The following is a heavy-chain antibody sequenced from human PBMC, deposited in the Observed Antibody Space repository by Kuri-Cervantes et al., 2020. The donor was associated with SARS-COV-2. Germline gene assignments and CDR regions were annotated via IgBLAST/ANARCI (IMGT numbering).Heavy chain of an antibody. D-gene: IGHD3-3*01. J-gene: IGHJ4*02. Sequence: GGSLRLSCAASGFTFSSYSMNWVRQAPGKGLEWVSSIISSSSYIYYADSVKGRFTISRDNAKNSLYLQMNSLRAEDTAVYYCARDNSAYYDFWSGYYNYFDYWGQGTLVTVSS. CDR2: IISSSSYI. CDR1: GFTFSSYS. V-gene: IGHV3-21*01. CDR3: ARDNSAYYDFWSGYYNYFDY.